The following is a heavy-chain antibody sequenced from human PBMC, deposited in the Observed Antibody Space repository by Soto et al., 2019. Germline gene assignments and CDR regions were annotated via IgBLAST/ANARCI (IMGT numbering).Heavy chain of an antibody. CDR3: ARDFVVVTATGINNGFAP. V-gene: IGHV4-31*03. D-gene: IGHD2-21*02. CDR2: IYYSGST. J-gene: IGHJ5*02. CDR1: GGSISGGGYY. Sequence: SETLSLTCTVSGGSISGGGYYWSWIRQHPGKGLEWIGYIYYSGSTYYNPSLKSRVTISVDTSKNQFSLKLSSVTAADTAVYYGARDFVVVTATGINNGFAPWGQGTLVTVSS.